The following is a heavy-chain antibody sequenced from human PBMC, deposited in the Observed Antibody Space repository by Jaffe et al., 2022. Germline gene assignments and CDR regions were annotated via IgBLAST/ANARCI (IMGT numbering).Heavy chain of an antibody. D-gene: IGHD2-21*02. CDR3: AKWPLAYCGGDCYPDRYFQH. CDR2: IRYDGSNK. CDR1: GFTFSSYG. J-gene: IGHJ1*01. V-gene: IGHV3-30*02. Sequence: QVQLVESGGGVVQPGGSLRLSCAASGFTFSSYGMHWVRQAPGKGLEWVAFIRYDGSNKYYADSVKGRFTISRDNSKNTLYLQMNSLRAEDTAVYYCAKWPLAYCGGDCYPDRYFQHWGQGTLVTVSS.